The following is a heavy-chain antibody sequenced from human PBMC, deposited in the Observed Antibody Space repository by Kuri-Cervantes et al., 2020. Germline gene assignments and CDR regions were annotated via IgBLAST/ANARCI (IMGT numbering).Heavy chain of an antibody. D-gene: IGHD6-13*01. CDR2: ISNDGSYK. Sequence: GGSLRLSCAASGFTFSNYAMHWVRQAPGKGLEWVAGISNDGSYKPYADSVKGRVTISRENSQNTLYLQMNSPGAEDTAVYYCARDADSSSSVFDYWGQGTLVTVSS. CDR3: ARDADSSSSVFDY. J-gene: IGHJ4*02. V-gene: IGHV3-30*01. CDR1: GFTFSNYA.